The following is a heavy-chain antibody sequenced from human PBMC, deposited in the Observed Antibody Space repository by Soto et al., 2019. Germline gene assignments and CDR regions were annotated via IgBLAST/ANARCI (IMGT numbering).Heavy chain of an antibody. Sequence: QVQLQESGPGLVKPSQTLSLTCTVSGGSISSGGYYWTWIRQHPGKGLEWIGYIHYSGRTYYNPSLKSRVSISVDTFNNQFSLNLNSVTAADTAVYYCARYIETATSFDYWGQGTLVTVSS. D-gene: IGHD6-25*01. V-gene: IGHV4-31*03. CDR2: IHYSGRT. J-gene: IGHJ4*02. CDR1: GGSISSGGYY. CDR3: ARYIETATSFDY.